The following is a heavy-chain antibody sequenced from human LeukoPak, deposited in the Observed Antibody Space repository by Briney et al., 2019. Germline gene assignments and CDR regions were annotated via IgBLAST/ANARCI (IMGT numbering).Heavy chain of an antibody. Sequence: GGSLRLSCVASGLTFSSYAMSWVRQAPGKGLEWVSAISGSGGSTYYADSVKGRFTISRDNSKNTLYLQMNSLRAEDTAVYYCAKALERVVAATTNFDYWGQGTLVTVSS. CDR3: AKALERVVAATTNFDY. V-gene: IGHV3-23*01. J-gene: IGHJ4*02. D-gene: IGHD2-15*01. CDR2: ISGSGGST. CDR1: GLTFSSYA.